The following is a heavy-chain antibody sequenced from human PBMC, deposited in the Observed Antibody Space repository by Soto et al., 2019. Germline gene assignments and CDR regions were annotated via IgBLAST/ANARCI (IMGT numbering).Heavy chain of an antibody. Sequence: SVKVSCKASGFTFTSSAVQWVRQARGQRLEWIGWIVVGSGNTNYAQKFQERVTITRDMSTSTAYMELSSLRSEDTAVYYCARVGYDFWSGPVGEYYYGMDVWGQGTTVTVSS. V-gene: IGHV1-58*01. CDR3: ARVGYDFWSGPVGEYYYGMDV. D-gene: IGHD3-3*01. CDR1: GFTFTSSA. J-gene: IGHJ6*02. CDR2: IVVGSGNT.